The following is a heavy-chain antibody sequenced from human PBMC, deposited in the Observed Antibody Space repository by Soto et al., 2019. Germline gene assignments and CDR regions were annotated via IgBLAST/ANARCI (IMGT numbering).Heavy chain of an antibody. CDR3: ARGLECRGYCLDKPTWFAP. CDR1: GGTFSSYA. V-gene: IGHV1-69*06. J-gene: IGHJ5*02. CDR2: IIPIFGTP. Sequence: SVKVSCKASGGTFSSYAISWVRQAPGQGLEWMGGIIPIFGTPYYAQKFQGRVTITADKSTSTVYMELSSLRSDDTAVYFCARGLECRGYCLDKPTWFAPWGQGTLVTVSS. D-gene: IGHD2-15*01.